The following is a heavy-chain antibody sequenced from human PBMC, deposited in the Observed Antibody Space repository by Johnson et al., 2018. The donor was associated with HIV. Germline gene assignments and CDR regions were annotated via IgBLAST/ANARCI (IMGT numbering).Heavy chain of an antibody. J-gene: IGHJ3*02. CDR1: GFTFSSYG. CDR3: ANLLWGNSGSYDPPRGFAI. V-gene: IGHV3-33*06. CDR2: IWSAGSNK. Sequence: QVQLVESGGGVVQPGRSLRLSCVASGFTFSSYGMNWVRQAPGKGLAWVAVIWSAGSNKYYADSVKGRFTISRDISKNTLYLQMNNLRAEDTAVYYCANLLWGNSGSYDPPRGFAIWGQGTMVTVSS. D-gene: IGHD1-26*01.